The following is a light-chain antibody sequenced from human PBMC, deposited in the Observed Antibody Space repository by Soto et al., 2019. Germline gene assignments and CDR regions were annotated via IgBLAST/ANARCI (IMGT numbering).Light chain of an antibody. CDR1: QSVSSTY. CDR3: QIYGSSSTWT. Sequence: EIGLTQSPGTLSLSPGERATLSCRASQSVSSTYLAWYQHKPGQPPTLLIYGAFSRVTGIPDRFSGSGSGNDFTLTISRLEPEDFAVYYCQIYGSSSTWTFGQGTKVEIK. V-gene: IGKV3-20*01. CDR2: GAF. J-gene: IGKJ1*01.